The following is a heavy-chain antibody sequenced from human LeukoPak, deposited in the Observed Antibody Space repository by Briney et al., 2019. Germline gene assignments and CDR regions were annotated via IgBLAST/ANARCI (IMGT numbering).Heavy chain of an antibody. CDR2: ISSRSSTI. V-gene: IGHV3-48*02. CDR3: AKEPQIVPLRLDY. J-gene: IGHJ4*02. CDR1: GFTFSSYS. D-gene: IGHD3-16*02. Sequence: AGGSLRLSCAASGFTFSSYSMNWVRQAPGKGLEWVSYISSRSSTIYYGDSVKGRFTISRDNAKNSLYLQMNSLRDEDTAVYYCAKEPQIVPLRLDYWGQGTLVTVSS.